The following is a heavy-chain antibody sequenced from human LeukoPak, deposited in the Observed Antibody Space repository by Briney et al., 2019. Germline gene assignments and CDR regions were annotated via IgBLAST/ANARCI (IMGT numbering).Heavy chain of an antibody. J-gene: IGHJ5*02. CDR2: IYYGGTT. D-gene: IGHD2-2*02. CDR1: GGSITTTTSY. CDR3: ARECSSTSCYTGRGAGNWFDP. Sequence: PSETLSLTCTVSGGSITTTTSYWGWIRQPPGKGLEWIGSIYYGGTTFYNPSLESRVTISVDTSKNQFSLKLSSVTAADTAVYYCARECSSTSCYTGRGAGNWFDPWGQGTLVTVSS. V-gene: IGHV4-39*07.